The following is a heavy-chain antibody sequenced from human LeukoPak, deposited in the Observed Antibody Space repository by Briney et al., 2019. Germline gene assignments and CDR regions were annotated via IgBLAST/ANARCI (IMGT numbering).Heavy chain of an antibody. J-gene: IGHJ4*02. V-gene: IGHV4-34*01. CDR1: GGSFSGYY. Sequence: SETLPLTCAVYGGSFSGYYWIWLRQPPGKGLEGIGEMNQSGSTNYNPSLTSRVTLSVDTSKNQFSLTLTSATAADTAVYYCARGGLRLGELSPAYYFDYWGEGTLVTASS. CDR2: MNQSGST. D-gene: IGHD3-16*02. CDR3: ARGGLRLGELSPAYYFDY.